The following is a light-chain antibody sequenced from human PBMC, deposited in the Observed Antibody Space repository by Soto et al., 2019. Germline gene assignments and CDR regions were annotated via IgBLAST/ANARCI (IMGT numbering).Light chain of an antibody. CDR3: QHYNSYSEA. Sequence: DIQMTQSPSTLSASVGDRVTISCRSIQAISNWVSLYQQKPWKAPKLLIFKASTLKSWFPSRFSGSGFGTEFPLTISSLQSDDFATYYCQHYNSYSEAFGRGTKVDIK. CDR2: KAS. J-gene: IGKJ1*01. CDR1: QAISNW. V-gene: IGKV1-5*03.